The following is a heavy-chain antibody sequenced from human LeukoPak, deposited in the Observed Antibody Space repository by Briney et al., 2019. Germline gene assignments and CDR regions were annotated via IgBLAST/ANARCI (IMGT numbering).Heavy chain of an antibody. CDR3: ARVNSVVTLLEY. CDR1: GGSISSSSYY. CDR2: IYYSGST. D-gene: IGHD3-22*01. J-gene: IGHJ4*02. V-gene: IGHV4-39*07. Sequence: RTSETLSLTCTVSGGSISSSSYYWGWIRQPPGKGLEWIGSIYYSGSTYYNPSLKSRVTISVDTSKNQFSLKLSSVTAADTAVYYCARVNSVVTLLEYWGQGTLVTVSS.